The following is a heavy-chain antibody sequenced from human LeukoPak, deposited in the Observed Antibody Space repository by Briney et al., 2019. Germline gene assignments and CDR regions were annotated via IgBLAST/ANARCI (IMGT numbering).Heavy chain of an antibody. CDR3: AREGANYYDSSGPLDY. D-gene: IGHD3-22*01. J-gene: IGHJ4*02. V-gene: IGHV4-39*07. CDR1: GGSISSSSYY. Sequence: SETLSLTCTVSGGSISSSSYYWGWIRQPPGKGLEWIGSIYYSGSTYYNPSLKSRVTISVDTSKNQFSLKLGSVTAADTAVYYCAREGANYYDSSGPLDYWGQGTLVTVSS. CDR2: IYYSGST.